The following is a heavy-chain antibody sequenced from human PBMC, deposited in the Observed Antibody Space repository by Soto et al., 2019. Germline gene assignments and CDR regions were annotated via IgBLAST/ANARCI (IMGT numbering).Heavy chain of an antibody. J-gene: IGHJ3*02. Sequence: LRLSCAASGFTFSSYGMHWVRQAPGKGLEWVAVISYDGSNKYYADSVKGRFTISRDNSKNTLYLQMNSLRAEDTAVYYCAIGGSYYVSAFEILGQGTMVTVSS. CDR1: GFTFSSYG. V-gene: IGHV3-30*03. CDR3: AIGGSYYVSAFEI. D-gene: IGHD1-26*01. CDR2: ISYDGSNK.